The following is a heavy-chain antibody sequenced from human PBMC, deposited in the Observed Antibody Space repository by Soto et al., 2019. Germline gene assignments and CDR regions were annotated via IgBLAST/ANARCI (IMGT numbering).Heavy chain of an antibody. Sequence: QMVESGGGSVQPGGSLRLSCAASGFPFSHYWMHWVRQTPGKGLVWVSRINPAGTITNYADSVEGRFTISRDNADSALFLQRNSLSAEDTAIYYSTSDTFGLRDTWGQGTLVTVSS. D-gene: IGHD3-16*01. CDR2: INPAGTIT. J-gene: IGHJ5*02. V-gene: IGHV3-74*01. CDR1: GFPFSHYW. CDR3: TSDTFGLRDT.